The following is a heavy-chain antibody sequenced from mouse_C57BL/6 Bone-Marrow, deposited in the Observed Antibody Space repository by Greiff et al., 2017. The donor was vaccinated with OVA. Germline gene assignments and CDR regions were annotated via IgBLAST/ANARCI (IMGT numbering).Heavy chain of an antibody. V-gene: IGHV5-9-1*02. CDR1: GFTFSSYA. CDR3: PRDSDDSFDY. CDR2: ISSGGDYI. Sequence: EVKLMESGEGLVKPGGSLKLSCAASGFTFSSYAMSWVRQTPEKRLEWVAYISSGGDYIYYADTVKGRFTISRDNARNTLYLQMSSLKSEDTAMYYYPRDSDDSFDYWGQGTTLTVSS. D-gene: IGHD2-4*01. J-gene: IGHJ2*01.